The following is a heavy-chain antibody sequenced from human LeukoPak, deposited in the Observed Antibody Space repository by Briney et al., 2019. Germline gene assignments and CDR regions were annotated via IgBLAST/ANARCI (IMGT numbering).Heavy chain of an antibody. CDR1: GFTFSSYA. J-gene: IGHJ4*02. V-gene: IGHV3-23*01. CDR2: ISGSGGST. D-gene: IGHD3-22*01. CDR3: AESRYYYDSSHPDY. Sequence: PGGSLRLSCAASGFTFSSYAMSWVRQAPGKGLEWVSAISGSGGSTYYADSVKGRFTISRDNSKNTLYLQMNSLRAEDTAVYYCAESRYYYDSSHPDYWGQGTLVTVSS.